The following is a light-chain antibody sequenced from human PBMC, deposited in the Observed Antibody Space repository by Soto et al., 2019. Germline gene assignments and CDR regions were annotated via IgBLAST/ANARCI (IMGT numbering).Light chain of an antibody. Sequence: HSVLTQPASVSGSPGQSITISCTGTSSDVGVYNYVSWYQQDPGKAPKLMIYEVSNRPSGVSNRFSGSKSGNTASLTISGLQAEDEADYYCSSYTSSSSTLEVFGTGTKVTV. CDR3: SSYTSSSSTLEV. CDR2: EVS. V-gene: IGLV2-14*01. J-gene: IGLJ1*01. CDR1: SSDVGVYNY.